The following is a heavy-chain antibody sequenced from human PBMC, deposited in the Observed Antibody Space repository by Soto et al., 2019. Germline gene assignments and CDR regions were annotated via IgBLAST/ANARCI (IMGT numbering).Heavy chain of an antibody. V-gene: IGHV1-18*01. CDR2: ISAYNGNT. CDR3: ARVIAAAVDIDY. CDR1: GYTFTSYG. D-gene: IGHD6-13*01. J-gene: IGHJ4*02. Sequence: QVQLVQSGAEVKKPGASVKVSCKASGYTFTSYGISWLRQAPGQGLEWMGWISAYNGNTNYGQKLQGRVTMTTDTSTSTAHMELRSLRSDDKAVYYCARVIAAAVDIDYWGQGTLVTVSS.